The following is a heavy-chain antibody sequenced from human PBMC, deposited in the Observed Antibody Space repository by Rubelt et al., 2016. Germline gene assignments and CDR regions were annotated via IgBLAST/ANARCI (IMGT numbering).Heavy chain of an antibody. CDR1: GYTFTSYG. V-gene: IGHV1-2*02. CDR2: INPNSGGT. J-gene: IGHJ3*02. CDR3: ARAGVAWDAFDI. D-gene: IGHD2-15*01. Sequence: QVQLVRSGAEVKKPGASVKVSCKASGYTFTSYGISWVRQAPGQGLEWMGWINPNSGGTNYAQKFQGRVTMTRDTSISTAYMELSRLRSDDTAVYYCARAGVAWDAFDIWGQGTMVTVSS.